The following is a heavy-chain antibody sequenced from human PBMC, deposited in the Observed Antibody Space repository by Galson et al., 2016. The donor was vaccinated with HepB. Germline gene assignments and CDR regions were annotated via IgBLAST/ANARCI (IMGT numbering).Heavy chain of an antibody. CDR3: ARELVTFAFDI. CDR1: GDSVSSNSAA. J-gene: IGHJ3*02. D-gene: IGHD3-9*01. CDR2: TYYRSTWYN. V-gene: IGHV6-1*01. Sequence: CAISGDSVSSNSAAWTWIRQSPSRGLEWLGRTYYRSTWYNDYAVSVKSRITINPDTLKNQFSLQLNSVTPEDTAVYYCARELVTFAFDIWGQGTMVTVSS.